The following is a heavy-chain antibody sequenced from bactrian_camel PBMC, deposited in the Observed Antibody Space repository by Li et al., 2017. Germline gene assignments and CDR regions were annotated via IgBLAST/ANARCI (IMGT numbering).Heavy chain of an antibody. Sequence: HVQLVESGGGSVQVGGSLRLSCAASGYTRSSVCMGWFRQAPGKGLEGVSTINSGGGTTYYASSVKGRFTISRDNAVNSLYLRMNNLRNEDTGVYYCATDPRPDSEAVFTDVDYGMDYWGGGTQVTVS. CDR2: INSGGGTT. J-gene: IGHJ7*01. CDR1: GYTRSSVC. V-gene: IGHV3S1*01.